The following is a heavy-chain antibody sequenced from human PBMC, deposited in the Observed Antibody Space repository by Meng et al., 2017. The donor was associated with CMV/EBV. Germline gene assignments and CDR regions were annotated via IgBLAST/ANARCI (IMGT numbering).Heavy chain of an antibody. D-gene: IGHD3-10*01. CDR2: IYYSGST. CDR3: ASGKYYYGSGSYYNPYY. CDR1: GGSVSSGSYY. Sequence: SETLSLTCTVSGGSVSSGSYYWSWIRQPPGKGLEWIGYIYYSGSTNYNPSLKSRVTISVDTSKNQLSLKLSAVTAADTAVYYCASGKYYYGSGSYYNPYYWGQGTLVTVSS. V-gene: IGHV4-61*01. J-gene: IGHJ4*02.